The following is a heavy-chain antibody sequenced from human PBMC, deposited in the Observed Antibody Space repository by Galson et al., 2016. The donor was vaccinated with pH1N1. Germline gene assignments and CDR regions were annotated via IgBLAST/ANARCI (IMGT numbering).Heavy chain of an antibody. J-gene: IGHJ6*03. CDR3: ARVIQFLDPWYMDV. CDR2: ISGPRSGTI. Sequence: SLRLSCAASDSGFSAYSMNWVRQAPGKGLQWLAYISGPRSGTIYYAESVRGRFTISRDNAKNSLFLHMNSLRAEDTAIYFCARVIQFLDPWYMDVWGKGTTVIVSS. CDR1: DSGFSAYS. D-gene: IGHD3-3*01. V-gene: IGHV3-48*01.